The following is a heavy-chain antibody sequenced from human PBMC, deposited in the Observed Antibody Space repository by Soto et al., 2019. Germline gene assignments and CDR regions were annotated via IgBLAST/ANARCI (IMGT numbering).Heavy chain of an antibody. CDR1: GYAFTRYG. D-gene: IGHD2-8*01. CDR2: ISAYNGDT. CDR3: AGSGVYCTCIRCLFATF. V-gene: IGHV1-18*01. Sequence: QAQLVQSGGEVKKPGASVKVSCRASGYAFTRYGYAWVRQAPGQGLEWIGWISAYNGDTNYAQKLQHRLAMTTNTCTTSVTMELRILRPDDTTVYYCAGSGVYCTCIRCLFATFWGLGTLVTVS. J-gene: IGHJ4*02.